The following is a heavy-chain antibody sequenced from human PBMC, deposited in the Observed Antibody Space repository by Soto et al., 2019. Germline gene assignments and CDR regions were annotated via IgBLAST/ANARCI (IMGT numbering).Heavy chain of an antibody. J-gene: IGHJ3*02. CDR3: AADPAYYDFWSGYYNDRRDAFDI. V-gene: IGHV1-58*02. D-gene: IGHD3-3*01. CDR2: IVVGSGNT. CDR1: GFTFTSSA. Sequence: QMQLVQSGPAVKKPGTAVKVSCKASGFTFTSSAMQWVRQARGQRLEWIGWIVVGSGNTNYAQQFQERVTITRDVSTSTAYMALSSLRSEDTAVYYCAADPAYYDFWSGYYNDRRDAFDIWCHGTIVTVSS.